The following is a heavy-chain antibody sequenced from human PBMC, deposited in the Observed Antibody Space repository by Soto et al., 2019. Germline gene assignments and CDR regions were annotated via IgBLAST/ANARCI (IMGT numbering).Heavy chain of an antibody. CDR2: ITYSGGST. Sequence: EVQLLESGGGLVQPGGSLRLSCAASGFTFSHYAMSWVRQAPGKGLEWVSTITYSGGSTYYADSVKGRFIISRDKSKHSLDLQMNSLRVEYTAVYYCAKKLHFGSGTYSFYFDYWGQGTLVTVSS. J-gene: IGHJ4*02. CDR1: GFTFSHYA. CDR3: AKKLHFGSGTYSFYFDY. D-gene: IGHD3-10*01. V-gene: IGHV3-23*01.